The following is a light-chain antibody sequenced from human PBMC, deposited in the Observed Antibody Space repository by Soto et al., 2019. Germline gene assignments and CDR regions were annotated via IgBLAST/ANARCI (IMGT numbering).Light chain of an antibody. J-gene: IGKJ4*01. Sequence: EIVMTQSPASLSVSPGETATLSCRASQSVSRNLAWYQQKPGQAPRLLIYGASTRATGIPARFSGSGSGTEFTLTISSLQSEDFAVYYCQQYNKWPPVTFGGGTKVDIK. CDR2: GAS. CDR3: QQYNKWPPVT. V-gene: IGKV3-15*01. CDR1: QSVSRN.